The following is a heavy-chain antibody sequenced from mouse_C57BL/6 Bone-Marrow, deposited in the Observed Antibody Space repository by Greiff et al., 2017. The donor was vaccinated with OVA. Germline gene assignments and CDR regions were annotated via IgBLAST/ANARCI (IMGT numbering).Heavy chain of an antibody. CDR3: ARAITTGAMDY. Sequence: QVQLQQSGPELVKPGASVKISCKASGYAFSSSWMNWVKQRPGKGLEWIGRIYPGDGDTNYNGKFKGKATLTADKSSSTAYMQLSSLISEDSAVYFCARAITTGAMDYWGQGTSVTVSS. V-gene: IGHV1-82*01. J-gene: IGHJ4*01. CDR2: IYPGDGDT. CDR1: GYAFSSSW. D-gene: IGHD2-4*01.